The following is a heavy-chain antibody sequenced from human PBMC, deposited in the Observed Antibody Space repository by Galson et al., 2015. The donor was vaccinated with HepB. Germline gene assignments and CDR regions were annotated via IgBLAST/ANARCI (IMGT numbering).Heavy chain of an antibody. V-gene: IGHV1-46*01. CDR1: GYTFTSYY. CDR2: INPSGGST. D-gene: IGHD3-16*02. J-gene: IGHJ5*02. CDR3: ARDYYDYVWGSYRPWWFDP. Sequence: SVKVSCKASGYTFTSYYMHWVRQAPGQGLEWMGIINPSGGSTSYAQKFQGRVTMTRDTSTGTVYMELSSLRSEDTAVYYCARDYYDYVWGSYRPWWFDPWGQGTLVTVSS.